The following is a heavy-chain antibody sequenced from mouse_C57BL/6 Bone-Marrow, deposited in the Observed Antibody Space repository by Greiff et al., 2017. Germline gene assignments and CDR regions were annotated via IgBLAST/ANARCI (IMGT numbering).Heavy chain of an antibody. CDR3: ARGGYGSWYFDV. Sequence: EVKLMESGPELVKPGASVKISCKASGYTFTDYYMNWVKQSHGKSLEWIGDINPNNGGTSYNQKFKGKATLTVDKSSSTAYMELRSLTSEDSAVYYCARGGYGSWYFDVWGTGTTVTVAS. V-gene: IGHV1-26*01. D-gene: IGHD1-1*01. J-gene: IGHJ1*03. CDR2: INPNNGGT. CDR1: GYTFTDYY.